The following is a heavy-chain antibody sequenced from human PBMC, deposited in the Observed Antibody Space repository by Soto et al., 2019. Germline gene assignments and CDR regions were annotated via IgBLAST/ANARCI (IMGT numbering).Heavy chain of an antibody. Sequence: QVQLVQSGAEVKKPGSSVKVSCKASGGTFSSYAISWVRQAPGQGLEWMGGIIPIFGTANYAQKFQGRVTITADESTSTDYMELSSLRSEDTAVYYCARLQEYCSSTSCYPWFDPWGQGTLVTVSS. CDR3: ARLQEYCSSTSCYPWFDP. V-gene: IGHV1-69*01. D-gene: IGHD2-2*01. J-gene: IGHJ5*02. CDR1: GGTFSSYA. CDR2: IIPIFGTA.